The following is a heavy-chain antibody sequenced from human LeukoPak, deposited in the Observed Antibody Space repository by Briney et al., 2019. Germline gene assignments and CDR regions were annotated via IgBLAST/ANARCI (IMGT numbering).Heavy chain of an antibody. CDR2: IYTSGST. J-gene: IGHJ4*02. V-gene: IGHV4-4*07. CDR3: ARDRFGYDSSGYYFDY. CDR1: GGSISSYY. Sequence: SETLSLTCTVSGGSISSYYWSWIRQPAGKGLEWIGRIYTSGSTNYSPSLKSRVTMSVDTSKNQFSLKLSSVTAADTAVYYCARDRFGYDSSGYYFDYWGQGTLVTVSS. D-gene: IGHD3-22*01.